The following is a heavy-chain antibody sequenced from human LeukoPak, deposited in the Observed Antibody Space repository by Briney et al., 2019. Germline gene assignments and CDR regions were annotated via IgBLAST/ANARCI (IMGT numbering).Heavy chain of an antibody. V-gene: IGHV1-69*04. D-gene: IGHD2-15*01. J-gene: IGHJ6*02. Sequence: SVKVSCKASGGTFSSYAISWVRQAPGQGLEWIGRIIPILGIANYAQKFQGRVTITADKSTSTAYMELSSLRSEDTAVYYCASNHCSGGSCYGARYYYGMDVWGQGTTVTVSS. CDR1: GGTFSSYA. CDR2: IIPILGIA. CDR3: ASNHCSGGSCYGARYYYGMDV.